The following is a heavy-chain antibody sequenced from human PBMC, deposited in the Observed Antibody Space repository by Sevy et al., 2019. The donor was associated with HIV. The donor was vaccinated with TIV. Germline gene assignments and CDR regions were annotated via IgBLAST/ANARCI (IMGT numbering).Heavy chain of an antibody. CDR3: AKVAGRGYSYGYFDY. CDR2: ISGSGGST. D-gene: IGHD5-18*01. Sequence: GGSLRLSCAASGFTFSSYAMSWVRQAPGKGLEWVSAISGSGGSTYYADSVKGRFTISRDNSKNTLYRQMNSLRAEDTAVYYCAKVAGRGYSYGYFDYWGQGTLVTVSS. J-gene: IGHJ4*02. V-gene: IGHV3-23*01. CDR1: GFTFSSYA.